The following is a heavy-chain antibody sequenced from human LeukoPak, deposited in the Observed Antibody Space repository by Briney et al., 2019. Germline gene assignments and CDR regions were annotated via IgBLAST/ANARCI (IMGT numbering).Heavy chain of an antibody. D-gene: IGHD3-22*01. Sequence: GGSLRLSCAASGFTFYNYGIHWVRQAPGKGLEWVAFIRYDGSIKYYADSVKGRFTISRDNSKNTLYLQMNSLRAEDTAVYYCARNNFDNSGYYPGYFDYWGQGTLVTVSS. J-gene: IGHJ4*02. CDR3: ARNNFDNSGYYPGYFDY. CDR2: IRYDGSIK. V-gene: IGHV3-30*02. CDR1: GFTFYNYG.